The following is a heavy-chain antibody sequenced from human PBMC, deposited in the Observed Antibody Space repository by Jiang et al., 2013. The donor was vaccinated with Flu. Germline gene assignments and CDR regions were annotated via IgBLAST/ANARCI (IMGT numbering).Heavy chain of an antibody. J-gene: IGHJ4*02. CDR2: INPNSGDT. Sequence: GAEVKKPGASVKVSCKASGYTFTSYHIHWVRQAPGQGLEWLGRINPNSGDTNYAQKFQGRVTVTRDTSISTVYLELTRLTSDDTALYYCARLPTLVTPPFDFWGQGTLVTVSS. D-gene: IGHD2-21*02. CDR3: ARLPTLVTPPFDF. V-gene: IGHV1-2*06. CDR1: GYTFTSYH.